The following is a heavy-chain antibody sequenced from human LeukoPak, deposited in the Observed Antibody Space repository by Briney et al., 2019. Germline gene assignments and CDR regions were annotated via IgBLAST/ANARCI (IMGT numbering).Heavy chain of an antibody. D-gene: IGHD2-2*01. CDR3: AKDITSWLYGAFDI. CDR1: GFTFDDYA. CDR2: ISWNSGSI. V-gene: IGHV3-9*01. J-gene: IGHJ3*02. Sequence: GGSLLLSCAASGFTFDDYAMHWVRQAPGKGLEWVSGISWNSGSIGYADSVKGRFTISRDNAKNSLYLQMNSLRAEDTALYYCAKDITSWLYGAFDIWGQGTMVTVSS.